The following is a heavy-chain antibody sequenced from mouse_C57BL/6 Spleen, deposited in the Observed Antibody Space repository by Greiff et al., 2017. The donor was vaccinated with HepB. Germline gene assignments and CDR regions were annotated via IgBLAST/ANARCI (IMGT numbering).Heavy chain of an antibody. CDR1: GFNIKDDY. D-gene: IGHD1-1*01. CDR2: IDPENGDT. CDR3: TTDYYYGSSYKAMDY. Sequence: EVQLQQSGAELVRPGASVKLSCTASGFNIKDDYMHWVKQRPEQGLEWIGWIDPENGDTEYASKFQGKATITADTYSNTAYLQLSSLTSEDTAVYYCTTDYYYGSSYKAMDYWGQGTSVTVSS. V-gene: IGHV14-4*01. J-gene: IGHJ4*01.